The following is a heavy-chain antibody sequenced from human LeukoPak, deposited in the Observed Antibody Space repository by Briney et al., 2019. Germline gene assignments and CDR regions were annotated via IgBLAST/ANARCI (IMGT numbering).Heavy chain of an antibody. CDR2: IYYSGST. CDR3: ARRLARGGDY. V-gene: IGHV4-38-2*02. Sequence: SETLSLTCTVSGYSISSDYYWGWVRQPPGKGLEWIGSIYYSGSTYYNPSLKSRVTISVDTSKNQFSLKLSSVTAADTAVYYCARRLARGGDYWGQGTLVTVSS. CDR1: GYSISSDYY. D-gene: IGHD3-16*01. J-gene: IGHJ4*02.